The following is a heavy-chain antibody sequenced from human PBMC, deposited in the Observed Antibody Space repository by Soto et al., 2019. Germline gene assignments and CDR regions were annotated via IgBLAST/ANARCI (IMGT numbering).Heavy chain of an antibody. J-gene: IGHJ6*02. CDR1: GGSFSGYY. CDR3: ARGSLIVLMVYAQYGMDV. CDR2: INHSGST. V-gene: IGHV4-34*01. D-gene: IGHD2-8*01. Sequence: SETLSLTCAVYGGSFSGYYWSWIRQPPGEGLEWIGEINHSGSTNYNPSLKSRVTISVDTSKNQFSLKLSSVTAADTAVYYCARGSLIVLMVYAQYGMDVWGQGTTVTVSS.